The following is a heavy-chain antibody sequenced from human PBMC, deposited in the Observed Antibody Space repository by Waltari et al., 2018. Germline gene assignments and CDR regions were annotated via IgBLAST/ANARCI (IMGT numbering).Heavy chain of an antibody. CDR1: GGSISSSSYY. CDR2: IYYSGRS. CDR3: ARGGGGWYSDAFDI. Sequence: QLQLQESGPGLVKPSETLSLTCTVSGGSISSSSYYWGWIRQPPGEGLEWIGSIYYSGRSYYTPARRRRVTRAVDTSKTQFSLKLGSVTAADTAGYYCARGGGGWYSDAFDIWGQGTMVTVSS. V-gene: IGHV4-39*07. J-gene: IGHJ3*02. D-gene: IGHD6-19*01.